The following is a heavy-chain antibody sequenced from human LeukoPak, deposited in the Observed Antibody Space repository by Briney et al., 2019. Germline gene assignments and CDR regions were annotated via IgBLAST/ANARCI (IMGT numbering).Heavy chain of an antibody. D-gene: IGHD1-26*01. V-gene: IGHV3-30*02. CDR2: IRYDGSNK. CDR3: ARMSGSYGDAFDI. CDR1: GFTFSSYG. Sequence: GGSLRLSCAASGFTFSSYGMHWVRQAPGKGLEWVAFIRYDGSNKYYADSVKGRFTISRDNAKNSLYLQMNSLRAEDTAVYYCARMSGSYGDAFDIWGQGTMVTVSS. J-gene: IGHJ3*02.